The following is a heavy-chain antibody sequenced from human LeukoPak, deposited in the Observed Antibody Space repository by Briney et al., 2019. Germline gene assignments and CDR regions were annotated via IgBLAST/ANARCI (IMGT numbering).Heavy chain of an antibody. J-gene: IGHJ5*02. Sequence: SETLSLTCSVSGSSITSEYYGGWIRQAPAKGLEWVGTIYHSGSTYYNPALRSRVTISVDTSRNHFSLKLSSVTAADTAVYYCARHDPAHSRGWYAGFDPWGPRTLVTVSS. V-gene: IGHV4-38-2*02. D-gene: IGHD6-19*01. CDR2: IYHSGST. CDR1: GSSITSEYY. CDR3: ARHDPAHSRGWYAGFDP.